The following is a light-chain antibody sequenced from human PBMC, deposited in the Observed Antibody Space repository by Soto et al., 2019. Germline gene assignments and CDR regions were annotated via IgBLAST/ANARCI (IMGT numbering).Light chain of an antibody. V-gene: IGKV1-39*01. Sequence: IEVSQSPSSLAASLGDRVTITCGASQTIGTYVNWYRQKSGAAPELLIYDASTLQSGVPSRFRGGASGTAFTLTISSLQLDDFATYYCQQSYNTPLTFGQGTKVDIK. CDR1: QTIGTY. CDR3: QQSYNTPLT. J-gene: IGKJ1*01. CDR2: DAS.